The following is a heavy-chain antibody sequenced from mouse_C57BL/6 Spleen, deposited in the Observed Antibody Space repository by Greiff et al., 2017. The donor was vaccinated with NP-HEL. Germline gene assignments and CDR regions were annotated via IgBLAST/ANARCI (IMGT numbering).Heavy chain of an antibody. D-gene: IGHD4-1*01. CDR2: IYPGDGDT. J-gene: IGHJ2*01. CDR1: GYAFSSSW. Sequence: VQLQQSGPELVKPGASVKISCKASGYAFSSSWMNWVKQRPGKGLEWIGRIYPGDGDTNYNGKFKGKATLTADKSSSTSYMQLSSLTSEDSAVYCCARYGNWDGYSDYWGQGTTLTVSS. CDR3: ARYGNWDGYSDY. V-gene: IGHV1-82*01.